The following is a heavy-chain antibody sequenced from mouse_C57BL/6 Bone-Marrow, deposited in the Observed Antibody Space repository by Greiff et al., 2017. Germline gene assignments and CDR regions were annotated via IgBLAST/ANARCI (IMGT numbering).Heavy chain of an antibody. V-gene: IGHV5-6*02. CDR3: ARHGRIYYGYDEGDY. Sequence: EVKLVESGGDLVKPGGSLKLSCAASGFTFSSYGMSWVRQTPDKRLEWVATFSSGGSYTYYPDSVKGRFTISRDNAKNTLYLQMSSLKSEDTAMYYCARHGRIYYGYDEGDYWGQGTTLTVSS. J-gene: IGHJ2*01. D-gene: IGHD2-2*01. CDR2: FSSGGSYT. CDR1: GFTFSSYG.